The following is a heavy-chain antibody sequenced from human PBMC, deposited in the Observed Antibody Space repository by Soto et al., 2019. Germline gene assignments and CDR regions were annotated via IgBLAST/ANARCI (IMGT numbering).Heavy chain of an antibody. Sequence: EVQLLESGGGLVQPGGSLRLSCAASGFTFKNQALSWVRQLPGGGLQWVSAISGGSETTNYADPVKGRFTISRDNSKTTTFLKRTRLGVEATAVYYGAKGGGGYSRSWGREGDETWGHGAMVTVSS. D-gene: IGHD2-15*01. J-gene: IGHJ5*01. CDR3: AKGGGGYSRSWGREGDET. CDR1: GFTFKNQA. V-gene: IGHV3-23*01. CDR2: ISGGSETT.